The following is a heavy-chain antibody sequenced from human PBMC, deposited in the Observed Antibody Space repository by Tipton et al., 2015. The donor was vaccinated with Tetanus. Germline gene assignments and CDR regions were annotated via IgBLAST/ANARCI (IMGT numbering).Heavy chain of an antibody. CDR1: GFIVSSHY. CDR2: MYSGGDT. CDR3: VRDGGSSGWLAY. D-gene: IGHD6-19*01. J-gene: IGHJ4*02. V-gene: IGHV3-53*01. Sequence: SLRLSCVASGFIVSSHYMSWVRQAPGKSLEWVPVMYSGGDTYYVDSVKGRFSISRDNAKNTLYLQMNSLRVEDTAVYYCVRDGGSSGWLAYWGQGTLVTVSS.